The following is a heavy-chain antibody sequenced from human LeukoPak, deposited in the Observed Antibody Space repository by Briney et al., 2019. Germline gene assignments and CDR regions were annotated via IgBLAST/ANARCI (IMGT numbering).Heavy chain of an antibody. J-gene: IGHJ4*02. D-gene: IGHD4-23*01. CDR1: GFTFSSYA. CDR2: ISDSGGRT. V-gene: IGHV3-23*01. Sequence: PGGSLRLSCAASGFTFSSYAMSWVRRAPGKGLEWVSAISDSGGRTYYADSVKGRFTISRDNSKNTLYLQMDSLRAEDTAVYYCAKVRWIGDLPFDYWGQGTLVTVSS. CDR3: AKVRWIGDLPFDY.